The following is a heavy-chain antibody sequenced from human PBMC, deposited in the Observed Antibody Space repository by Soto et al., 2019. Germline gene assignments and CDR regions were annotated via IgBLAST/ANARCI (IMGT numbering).Heavy chain of an antibody. CDR3: ARAIGWFGELLGGYYFDY. CDR1: GGSISSGGYS. CDR2: IYHSGST. D-gene: IGHD3-10*01. J-gene: IGHJ4*02. V-gene: IGHV4-30-2*01. Sequence: QLQLQESGSGLVKPSQTLSLTCAVSGGSISSGGYSWSWIRQPPGKGLEWIGYIYHSGSTYYNPALKSRVTISVDRSKNQFSLKLSSVTGADTAVYYCARAIGWFGELLGGYYFDYWGQGTLVTVSS.